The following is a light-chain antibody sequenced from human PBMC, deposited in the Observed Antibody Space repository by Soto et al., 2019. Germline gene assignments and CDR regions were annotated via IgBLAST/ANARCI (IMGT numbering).Light chain of an antibody. J-gene: IGLJ2*01. Sequence: QSVLTQPXSXSXAPGQXVTXXXTGSSSNIGAGYDVHWYQQVPGTAPKVLIYDTRNRPSGVPDRFSGSKSGTSASLAIAGLQAEDEADYYCQSFDLSLSGEVFGGGTQLTVL. V-gene: IGLV1-40*01. CDR3: QSFDLSLSGEV. CDR2: DTR. CDR1: SSNIGAGYD.